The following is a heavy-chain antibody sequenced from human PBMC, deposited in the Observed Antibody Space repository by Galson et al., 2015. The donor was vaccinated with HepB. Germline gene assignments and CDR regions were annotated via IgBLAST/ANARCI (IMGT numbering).Heavy chain of an antibody. CDR1: GYTFTSYY. CDR3: ARGYSGYRADY. D-gene: IGHD5-12*01. Sequence: SVKVPCKASGYTFTSYYMHWVRQAPGQGLEWMGIINPSGGSTSYAQKLQGRVTMTRDTSTSTVYMELSSLRSEDTAVYYCARGYSGYRADYWGQGTLVTVSS. J-gene: IGHJ4*02. V-gene: IGHV1-46*04. CDR2: INPSGGST.